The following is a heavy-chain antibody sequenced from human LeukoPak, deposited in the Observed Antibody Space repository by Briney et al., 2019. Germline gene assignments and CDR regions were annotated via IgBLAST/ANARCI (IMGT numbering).Heavy chain of an antibody. J-gene: IGHJ4*02. Sequence: PGGSLRLSCAASGFTFSDYYMSWIRQAPGKGLEWVSYISSSGSTIYYADSVKGRFTISRDNAKNSLYLQMNSLRAEDTAVYYCARVYQYYYDSSLLYWGQGTLVTVSS. CDR3: ARVYQYYYDSSLLY. CDR2: ISSSGSTI. CDR1: GFTFSDYY. V-gene: IGHV3-11*04. D-gene: IGHD3-22*01.